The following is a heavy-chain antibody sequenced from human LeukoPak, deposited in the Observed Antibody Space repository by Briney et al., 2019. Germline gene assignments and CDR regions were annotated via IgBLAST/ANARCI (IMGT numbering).Heavy chain of an antibody. Sequence: LRLSCAASGFTFSSYEMNWVRQPPGKGLEWIGYIYYSGSTYYNPSLKSRVTISVDTSKNQFSLKLSSVTAADTAVYYCAREGRVSDFWSGYYYGMDVWGQGTTVTVSS. V-gene: IGHV4-30-4*08. CDR3: AREGRVSDFWSGYYYGMDV. CDR1: GFTFSSYEMN. J-gene: IGHJ6*02. CDR2: IYYSGST. D-gene: IGHD3-3*01.